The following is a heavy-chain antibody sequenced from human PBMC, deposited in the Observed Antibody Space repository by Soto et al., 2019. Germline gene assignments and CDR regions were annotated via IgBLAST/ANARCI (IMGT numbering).Heavy chain of an antibody. Sequence: QVQLQESGTGLVKPSQTLSLTCTVSGGSISSGGYYWSWLRQHPGKGLEWIGYSYYSGSTYYNPCLRCRVTLSVDTSKNQFSLKLSSVTAADTAVYDCARGNYCDGYCDLWGRGTLVTVSS. J-gene: IGHJ2*01. CDR3: ARGNYCDGYCDL. D-gene: IGHD2-21*01. CDR1: GGSISSGGYY. CDR2: SYYSGST. V-gene: IGHV4-31*03.